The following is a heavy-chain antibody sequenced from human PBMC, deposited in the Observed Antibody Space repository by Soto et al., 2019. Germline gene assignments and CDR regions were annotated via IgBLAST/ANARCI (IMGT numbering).Heavy chain of an antibody. CDR2: INPNSGGT. D-gene: IGHD2-2*01. CDR3: ARLYCSSTSCHDAFDI. V-gene: IGHV1-2*04. J-gene: IGHJ3*02. CDR1: GYTFTGYY. Sequence: ASVKVSCKASGYTFTGYYMHWVRQAPGQGLEWMGWINPNSGGTNYAQKFQGWVTMTRDTSISTAYMELSRLRSDDTAVYYCARLYCSSTSCHDAFDIWGQGTMVTVS.